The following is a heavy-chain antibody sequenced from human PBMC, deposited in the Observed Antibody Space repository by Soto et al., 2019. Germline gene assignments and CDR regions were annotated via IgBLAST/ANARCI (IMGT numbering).Heavy chain of an antibody. Sequence: EVQLVESGGGLVKPGGSLSLSWEASGSTFIGYSINWFGQVPGKGLEWVSSISSSSSYIYYADSVKGRFTISRDNAKNSLYLQMNSLRAEDTAVYYCARVTYYYDSSVRRGFDYWGQGTLVTVSS. D-gene: IGHD3-22*01. J-gene: IGHJ4*02. CDR3: ARVTYYYDSSVRRGFDY. CDR1: GSTFIGYS. CDR2: ISSSSSYI. V-gene: IGHV3-21*01.